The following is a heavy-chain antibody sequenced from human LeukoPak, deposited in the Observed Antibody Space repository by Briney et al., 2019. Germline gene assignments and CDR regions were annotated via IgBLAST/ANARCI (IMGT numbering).Heavy chain of an antibody. CDR1: GFTFSSYA. V-gene: IGHV3-30-3*01. CDR3: ARGRGDYYYMDV. D-gene: IGHD3-10*01. J-gene: IGHJ6*03. CDR2: ISYDGSNK. Sequence: GRSLRLSCAASGFTFSSYAMHWVRQAPGKGLEWVAVISYDGSNKYYADSVKGRFTISRDNSKNTLYLQMNSLRAEDTAVYYCARGRGDYYYMDVWGKGTTVTVSS.